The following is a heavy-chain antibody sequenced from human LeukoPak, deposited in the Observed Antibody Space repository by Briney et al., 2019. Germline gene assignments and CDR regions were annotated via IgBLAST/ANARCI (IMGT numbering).Heavy chain of an antibody. J-gene: IGHJ5*02. V-gene: IGHV5-51*01. Sequence: GEPLKISFKGSGYRFTSYWIGWARPTPGKGLEWMGIIYPGDADTRYSPTFQGHVTISAAKSISTAYLQWSSLKASDTAMYYCARHDSYDFWSGSTGRFDPWGQGTLVTVSS. CDR3: ARHDSYDFWSGSTGRFDP. CDR1: GYRFTSYW. CDR2: IYPGDADT. D-gene: IGHD3-3*01.